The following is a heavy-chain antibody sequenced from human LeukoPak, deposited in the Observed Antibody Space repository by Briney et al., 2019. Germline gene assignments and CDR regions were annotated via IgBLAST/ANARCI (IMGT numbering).Heavy chain of an antibody. D-gene: IGHD3-22*01. CDR1: GFTVSSEY. Sequence: GGSLRLSCGASGFTVSSEYMSWVRQAPGKGPEWVSVIYSGGSTYYADSVKGRFTISRDISKSTLYLQMDSLRAEDTAVYYRARDRVYDRGLIFYYWGQGTLVTVSS. J-gene: IGHJ4*02. V-gene: IGHV3-66*01. CDR3: ARDRVYDRGLIFYY. CDR2: IYSGGST.